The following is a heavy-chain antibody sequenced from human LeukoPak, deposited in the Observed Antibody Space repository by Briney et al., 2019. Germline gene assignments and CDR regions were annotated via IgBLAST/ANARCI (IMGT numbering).Heavy chain of an antibody. CDR2: INARGDT. CDR1: GWSFNDYY. V-gene: IGHV4-34*01. D-gene: IGHD2-2*01. J-gene: IGHJ5*02. CDR3: ARGQVPAARGYNWFDP. Sequence: SETLSLTCAVYGWSFNDYYWNWVRQPPGKGLGWIGEINARGDTNYNPSLKSRVTISVDSSKNQFSLTLTSMIAADTAIYYCARGQVPAARGYNWFDPWGQGTLVTVSS.